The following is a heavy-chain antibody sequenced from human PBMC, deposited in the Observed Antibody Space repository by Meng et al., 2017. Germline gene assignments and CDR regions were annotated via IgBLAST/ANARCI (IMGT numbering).Heavy chain of an antibody. CDR1: GYTFTSYD. CDR2: MNSNSGNT. J-gene: IGHJ6*02. V-gene: IGHV1-8*01. CDR3: ARGRAHYGMDV. Sequence: ASVKVSCKASGYTFTSYDINGVRQATGQGLEWMGWMNSNSGNTGYAQKFQGRVTMTRNTSISTAYMELSSLRSEDTAVYYCARGRAHYGMDVWGQGTTVTVSS.